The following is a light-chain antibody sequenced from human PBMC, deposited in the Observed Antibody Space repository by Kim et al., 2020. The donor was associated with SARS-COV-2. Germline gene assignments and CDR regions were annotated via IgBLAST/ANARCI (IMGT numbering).Light chain of an antibody. CDR3: QQYDSSPYT. V-gene: IGKV3-20*01. J-gene: IGKJ2*01. CDR2: GAS. CDR1: QSVSRNY. Sequence: LSPRERGTHTCRASQSVSRNYVAWYQQKPGQAPRLLSYGASSRATGIPDRFSGSGSGTDFTLTISGLEPEDFAVYYCQQYDSSPYTFGQGTKLEI.